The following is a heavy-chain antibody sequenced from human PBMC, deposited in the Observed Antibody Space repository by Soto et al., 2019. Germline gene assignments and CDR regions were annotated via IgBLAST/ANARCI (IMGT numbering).Heavy chain of an antibody. CDR2: IYWDDDK. CDR1: GFSLSTSGVG. V-gene: IGHV2-5*02. Sequence: QITLKESGPTLVKPTQTLTLTCTFSGFSLSTSGVGVGWIRQPPGKALEWLALIYWDDDKRYSPSLKSRLTITKDTSKNQVVLTMTNMDAVDTATYYCARDFEGYCSGGSCYSPYTFDIWGQGTMVTVSS. CDR3: ARDFEGYCSGGSCYSPYTFDI. D-gene: IGHD2-15*01. J-gene: IGHJ3*02.